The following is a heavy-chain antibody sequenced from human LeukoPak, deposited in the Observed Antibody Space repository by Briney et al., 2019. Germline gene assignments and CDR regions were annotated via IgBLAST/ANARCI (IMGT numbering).Heavy chain of an antibody. D-gene: IGHD3-10*01. CDR2: IRYDGSNK. V-gene: IGHV3-30*02. J-gene: IGHJ5*02. CDR3: AKSPFGELLLAYNWFDP. CDR1: GFTFSSYG. Sequence: PGGSLRLSCAASGFTFSSYGMHWVRQAPGKGLEWVAFIRYDGSNKYYADSLKGRFTISRDNSKNTLYLQMNSLRAEDTAVYYCAKSPFGELLLAYNWFDPWGQGTLVTVSS.